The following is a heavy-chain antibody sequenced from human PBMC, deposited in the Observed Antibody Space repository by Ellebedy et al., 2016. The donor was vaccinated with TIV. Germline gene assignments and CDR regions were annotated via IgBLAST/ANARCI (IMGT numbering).Heavy chain of an antibody. V-gene: IGHV1-69*04. J-gene: IGHJ4*02. Sequence: SVKVSXXASGGTFSSYAISWVRQAPGQGLEWMGRIIPILGIANYAQKFQGRVTITADKSTSTAYMELSSLRSEDTAVYYCARPAGLLWFGEISWEYWGQGTLVTVSS. CDR3: ARPAGLLWFGEISWEY. CDR2: IIPILGIA. D-gene: IGHD3-10*01. CDR1: GGTFSSYA.